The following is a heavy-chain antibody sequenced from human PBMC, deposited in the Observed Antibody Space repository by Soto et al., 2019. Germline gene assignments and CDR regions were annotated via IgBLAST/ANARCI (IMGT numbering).Heavy chain of an antibody. J-gene: IGHJ4*02. CDR1: GFIFSSYG. V-gene: IGHV3-33*06. CDR3: AKMVGVSVAAAGFDL. D-gene: IGHD6-13*01. CDR2: VWFDGSNE. Sequence: QVQLVESGGGVVQPGRSLRLSCVASGFIFSSYGMHWVRQAPGKGLELVAVVWFDGSNEFYADSVKGRFTISRDNSKKTLFLQMNSLRAEDTAVYYCAKMVGVSVAAAGFDLWGQGTLVTVSS.